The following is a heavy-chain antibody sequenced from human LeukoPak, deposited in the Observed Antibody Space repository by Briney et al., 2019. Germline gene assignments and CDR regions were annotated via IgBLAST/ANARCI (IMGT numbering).Heavy chain of an antibody. CDR1: GDSIGSYY. CDR2: IHYSRLT. CDR3: ARDIGGSYYFHY. Sequence: SETLSLTCTVSGDSIGSYYWTWIRQPPGKGLEWIGYIHYSRLTNYNPSLKSRVTTSVDTSKNQFSLKLSSVTAADTAVYYCARDIGGSYYFHYRGQGTLVTVSS. D-gene: IGHD1-26*01. J-gene: IGHJ4*02. V-gene: IGHV4-59*01.